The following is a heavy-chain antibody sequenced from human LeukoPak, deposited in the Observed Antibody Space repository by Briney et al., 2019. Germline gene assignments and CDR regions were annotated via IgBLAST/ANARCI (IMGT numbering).Heavy chain of an antibody. D-gene: IGHD3-3*01. CDR3: ARDLRGDYDFWSGRFPID. J-gene: IGHJ4*02. CDR1: GFTFSHYA. CDR2: MSSDGNKN. Sequence: GGSLRLSCEAFGFTFSHYAMHWVRQAPGKGLEWVAVMSSDGNKNYYADSVKGRFTISRDNSKDTLYLEMHSLIREDTAVYYCARDLRGDYDFWSGRFPIDWGRGTLVTVPS. V-gene: IGHV3-30*04.